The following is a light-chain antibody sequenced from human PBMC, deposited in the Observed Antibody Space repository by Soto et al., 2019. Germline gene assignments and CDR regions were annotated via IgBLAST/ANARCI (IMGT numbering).Light chain of an antibody. CDR2: AAY. CDR1: QSISTY. Sequence: DIQMTQSPSSLSASVGDRVTITCRASQSISTYLNWYQQKPGKAPRLLIYAAYNLQSGVPSRFSGRGSGTDFTLTISSLQADDFATYSCQQSYSSPRTFGQGTKVEIK. V-gene: IGKV1-39*01. J-gene: IGKJ1*01. CDR3: QQSYSSPRT.